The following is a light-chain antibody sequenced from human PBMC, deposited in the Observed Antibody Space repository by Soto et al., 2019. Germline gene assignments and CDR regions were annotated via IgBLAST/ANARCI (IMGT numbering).Light chain of an antibody. Sequence: EIVLTQSPGTLSLSPGERATLSYRASQSVISSYLAWYQQKPGQAPRLLIYGASSRATGIPDRFSGSGSGTDFTLTISRLEPEDFAVYYCQQYGSSPPYTFGQGTKLEIK. J-gene: IGKJ2*01. CDR1: QSVISSY. V-gene: IGKV3-20*01. CDR2: GAS. CDR3: QQYGSSPPYT.